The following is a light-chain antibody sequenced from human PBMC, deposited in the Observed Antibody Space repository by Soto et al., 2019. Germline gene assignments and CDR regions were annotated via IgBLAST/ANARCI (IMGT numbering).Light chain of an antibody. CDR1: SSNIGSNY. CDR2: SNN. Sequence: QSVLTQPPSASGTPGQRVTISCSGSSSNIGSNYVYWYQQLPGTAPKLLIYSNNQRPSGVPGRFSGSKSGTSASLAISGLRSEDEADYYCAAWDDSLSAYVVFGGGTKLTVL. CDR3: AAWDDSLSAYVV. J-gene: IGLJ2*01. V-gene: IGLV1-47*02.